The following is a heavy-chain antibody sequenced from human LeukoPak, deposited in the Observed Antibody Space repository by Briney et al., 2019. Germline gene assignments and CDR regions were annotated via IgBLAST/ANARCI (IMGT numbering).Heavy chain of an antibody. CDR1: GFTFSSYT. CDR3: ARHGYSYGQGFDY. V-gene: IGHV3-48*04. CDR2: IGTSSTTI. D-gene: IGHD5-18*01. Sequence: GGSLRLSCAASGFTFSSYTMNWVRQPPGKGLEWVSNIGTSSTTIYYADSVKGRFTISRDNAKNSLYLQMNSLRAEDTAVYYCARHGYSYGQGFDYWGQGTLVTVSS. J-gene: IGHJ4*02.